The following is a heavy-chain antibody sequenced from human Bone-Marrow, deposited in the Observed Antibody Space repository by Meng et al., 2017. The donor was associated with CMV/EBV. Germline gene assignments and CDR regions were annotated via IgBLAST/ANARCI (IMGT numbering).Heavy chain of an antibody. CDR2: ISWNSGSI. J-gene: IGHJ6*02. V-gene: IGHV3-9*01. Sequence: SLKISCAASGFTFDDYAMHWVRQAPGKGLEWVSGISWNSGSIGYADSVKGRFTISRDNAKNSLYLQMNSLRAEDTALYYCAKGVYGMDVWGQGTTVTVSS. D-gene: IGHD6-13*01. CDR1: GFTFDDYA. CDR3: AKGVYGMDV.